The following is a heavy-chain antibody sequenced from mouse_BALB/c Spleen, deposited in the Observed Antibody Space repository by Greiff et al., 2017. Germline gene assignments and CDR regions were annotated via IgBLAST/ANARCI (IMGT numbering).Heavy chain of an antibody. D-gene: IGHD2-2*01. V-gene: IGHV5-6-5*01. CDR3: ARVVFDC. J-gene: IGHJ2*01. CDR2: ISSGGST. CDR1: GFTFSSYA. Sequence: EVMLVESGGGLVKPGGSLKLSCAASGFTFSSYAMSWVRQTPEKRLEWVASISSGGSTYYPDSVKGRFTISRDNARNILYLQMSSLRSEDTAMYYCARVVFDCWGQGTTLTVSS.